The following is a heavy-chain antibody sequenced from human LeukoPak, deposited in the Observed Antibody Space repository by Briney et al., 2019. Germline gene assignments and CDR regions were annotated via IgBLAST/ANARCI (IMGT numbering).Heavy chain of an antibody. Sequence: GGSLRLSCAASGFTFSSYAMSWVRQAPGKGLEWVSAISSSSGTIYYADSVKGRFTISRDNAKNSLYLQMNSLRAEDTAVYYCARGVYYYYYMDVWGKGTTVTVSS. CDR2: ISSSSGTI. J-gene: IGHJ6*03. V-gene: IGHV3-48*01. CDR3: ARGVYYYYYMDV. CDR1: GFTFSSYA. D-gene: IGHD3-16*01.